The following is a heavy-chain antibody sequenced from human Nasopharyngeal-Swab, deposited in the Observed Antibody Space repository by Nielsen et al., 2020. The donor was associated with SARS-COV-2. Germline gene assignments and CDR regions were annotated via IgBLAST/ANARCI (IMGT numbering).Heavy chain of an antibody. J-gene: IGHJ3*02. Sequence: GESLKISCTTSGFTFDAYAMSWFRQAPGKGLEWVGFISSKIYSGAPEYAASVKGRFTISRDGAESIAFLQMNSLETEDTGVYYCARSVGSFYGQGAFDIWGQGTMVTVSS. CDR3: ARSVGSFYGQGAFDI. D-gene: IGHD1-26*01. CDR1: GFTFDAYA. CDR2: ISSKIYSGAP. V-gene: IGHV3-49*01.